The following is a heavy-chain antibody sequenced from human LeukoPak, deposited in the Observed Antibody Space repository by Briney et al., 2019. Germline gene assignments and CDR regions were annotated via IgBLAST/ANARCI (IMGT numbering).Heavy chain of an antibody. CDR3: AHSLRITIFGVVEENWFDP. CDR1: GFSLSTSGVG. J-gene: IGHJ5*02. D-gene: IGHD3-3*01. Sequence: SGPTLVKPTQTLTLTCTFSGFSLSTSGVGVGWIRQPPGKALEWLALIYWDDDKRYSPSLKSRLTITKDTSKNQVVLTMTNMDPVDTATYYSAHSLRITIFGVVEENWFDPWGQGTLVTVSS. CDR2: IYWDDDK. V-gene: IGHV2-5*02.